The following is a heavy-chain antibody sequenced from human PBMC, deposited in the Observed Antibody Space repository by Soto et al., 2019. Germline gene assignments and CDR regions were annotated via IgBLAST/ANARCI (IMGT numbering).Heavy chain of an antibody. CDR3: ARGPLHYDYIWGSYRPNWGAFDS. V-gene: IGHV1-8*01. D-gene: IGHD3-16*02. J-gene: IGHJ3*02. CDR2: MNPNSGNT. Sequence: ASVKVSCKASGYTFTSYDINWVRQATGQGLEWMGWMNPNSGNTGYAQKFQGRVTMTRNTSISTAHMELSSLRSEDTAVYYCARGPLHYDYIWGSYRPNWGAFDSWGQGTMVTVSS. CDR1: GYTFTSYD.